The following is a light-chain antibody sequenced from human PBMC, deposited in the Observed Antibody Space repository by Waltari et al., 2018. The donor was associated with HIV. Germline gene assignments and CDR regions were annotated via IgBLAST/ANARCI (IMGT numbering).Light chain of an antibody. J-gene: IGLJ3*02. CDR3: QSFETGTQV. CDR1: SGSIDYNY. CDR2: DDD. V-gene: IGLV6-57*03. Sequence: KFMLTQPHSMSESPGTTVTISCTRTSGSIDYNYVLWFQQRPGSAPTTVIFDDDRRPSGVPARFSGSIDKSSNSASLTISGLRPEDEADYYCQSFETGTQVFGGGTKLTVL.